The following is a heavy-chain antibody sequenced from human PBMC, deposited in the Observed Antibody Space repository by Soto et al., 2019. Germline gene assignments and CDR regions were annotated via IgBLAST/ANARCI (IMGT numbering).Heavy chain of an antibody. CDR2: ISYDGSNK. CDR3: ARGDYYDSSGYYIFDY. CDR1: GFTFSSYA. D-gene: IGHD3-22*01. J-gene: IGHJ4*02. Sequence: GGSLRLSCAASGFTFSSYAMHWVRQAPGKGLEWVAVISYDGSNKYYADSVKGRFTISRDNSKNTLYLQMNSLRAEDTAVYYCARGDYYDSSGYYIFDYWGQGTLVTVSA. V-gene: IGHV3-30*04.